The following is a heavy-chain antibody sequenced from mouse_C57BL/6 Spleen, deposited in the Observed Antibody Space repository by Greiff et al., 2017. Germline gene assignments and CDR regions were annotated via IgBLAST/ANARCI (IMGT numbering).Heavy chain of an antibody. D-gene: IGHD4-1*01. Sequence: DVKLVESGGGLVKPGGSLKLSCAASGFTFSDYGMHWVRQAPEKGLEWVAYISSGSSTIYYADTVKGRFTISRDNAKNTLFLQMTSLRSEDTAMYYCARALSGIFDYWGQGTTLTVSS. CDR2: ISSGSSTI. CDR1: GFTFSDYG. J-gene: IGHJ2*01. V-gene: IGHV5-17*01. CDR3: ARALSGIFDY.